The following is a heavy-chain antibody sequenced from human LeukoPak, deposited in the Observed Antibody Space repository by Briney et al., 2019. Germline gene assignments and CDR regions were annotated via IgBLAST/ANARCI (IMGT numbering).Heavy chain of an antibody. Sequence: GGSLRLSCAASGFTFSSYSMNWVRQAPGKGLEWVSSISSSSSYIYYADSVKGRFTISRDNAKSSLYLQMNSLRAEDTAVYYCARAGYCTNGVCYFSFVSRPFDYWGQGTLVTVSS. CDR2: ISSSSSYI. V-gene: IGHV3-21*01. CDR1: GFTFSSYS. CDR3: ARAGYCTNGVCYFSFVSRPFDY. J-gene: IGHJ4*02. D-gene: IGHD2-8*01.